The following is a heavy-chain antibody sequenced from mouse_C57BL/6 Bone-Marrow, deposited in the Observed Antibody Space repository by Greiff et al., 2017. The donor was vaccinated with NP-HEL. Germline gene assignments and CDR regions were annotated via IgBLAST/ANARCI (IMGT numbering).Heavy chain of an antibody. CDR1: GYTFTSYW. Sequence: QVQLQQPGAELVKPGASVKLSCKASGYTFTSYWMHWVKQRPGRGLEWIGRIDPNSGGTKYNEKFKSKATLTVDKPSSTAYLQLSSLTSADSAVSDFDRAKMITTGYYFDYWGQGTTLTVSS. J-gene: IGHJ2*01. D-gene: IGHD2-4*01. V-gene: IGHV1-72*01. CDR3: DRAKMITTGYYFDY. CDR2: IDPNSGGT.